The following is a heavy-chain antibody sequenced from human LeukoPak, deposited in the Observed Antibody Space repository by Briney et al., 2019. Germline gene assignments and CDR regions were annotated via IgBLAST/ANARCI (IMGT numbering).Heavy chain of an antibody. J-gene: IGHJ4*02. CDR3: ARQCANDSSDHWDRYFDY. CDR2: ICFDGSKK. Sequence: GRSLRLSCTASGFTFSNYAMPWVRQAPGKGLEWVSAICFDGSKKYYADSVKGRFTISRDNSKNTLYLEMNSLRAEDTAVYYCARQCANDSSDHWDRYFDYWGQGTLVSVSS. D-gene: IGHD3-22*01. V-gene: IGHV3-33*01. CDR1: GFTFSNYA.